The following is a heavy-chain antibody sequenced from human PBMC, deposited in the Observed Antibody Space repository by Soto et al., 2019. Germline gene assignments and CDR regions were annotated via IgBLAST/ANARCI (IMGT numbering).Heavy chain of an antibody. CDR2: IYHSGST. CDR1: GGSISSSNW. D-gene: IGHD1-26*01. CDR3: ARNLVGATQNAFDI. Sequence: SETLSLTCAVSGGSISSSNWWSWVRQPPGKGLEWIGEIYHSGSTNYNPSLKSRVTISVDRSKNQFSLKLSSVTAADTAVYYCARNLVGATQNAFDIWGQGTMVTVSS. V-gene: IGHV4-4*02. J-gene: IGHJ3*02.